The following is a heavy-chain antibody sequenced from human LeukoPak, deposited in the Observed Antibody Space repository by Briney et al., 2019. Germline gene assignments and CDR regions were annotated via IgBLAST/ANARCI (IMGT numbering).Heavy chain of an antibody. CDR1: GFTFSSYW. J-gene: IGHJ3*01. V-gene: IGHV3-7*04. CDR3: ARENYYDSSGNDPFDV. CDR2: IKQDGSEK. Sequence: VGSLRLSCAASGFTFSSYWMGWVRQAPGKGLEWVANIKQDGSEKYYVDSVKGRFTITRDNAKKALYLEMNSLRVEDTALYYCARENYYDSSGNDPFDVWGQGTMVTVSS. D-gene: IGHD3-22*01.